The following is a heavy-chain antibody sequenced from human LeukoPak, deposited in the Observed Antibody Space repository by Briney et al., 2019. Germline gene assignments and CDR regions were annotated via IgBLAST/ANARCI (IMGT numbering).Heavy chain of an antibody. D-gene: IGHD2-15*01. CDR2: INPNSGGT. CDR3: AKWSYYYYYMDV. CDR1: GYTFTGYY. Sequence: ASVKVSCKASGYTFTGYYMHWVRQAPGQGLEWMGWINPNSGGTNYAQKFQGRVTMTRDTSISTAYMELSRLRSDDTAVYYCAKWSYYYYYMDVWGKGTTVTVSS. V-gene: IGHV1-2*02. J-gene: IGHJ6*03.